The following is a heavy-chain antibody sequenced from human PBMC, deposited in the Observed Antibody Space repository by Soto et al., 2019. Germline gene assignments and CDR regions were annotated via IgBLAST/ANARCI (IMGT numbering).Heavy chain of an antibody. CDR3: ARTDYGGNSEDY. V-gene: IGHV4-30-2*01. CDR1: GGSISSGGYS. D-gene: IGHD4-17*01. CDR2: IYHSGST. J-gene: IGHJ4*02. Sequence: SETLSLTCAVSGGSISSGGYSWSWIRQPPGKGLEWIGYIYHSGSTYYNPSLKSRVTISVDRSKNQFSLKLSSVTAADTAVYYCARTDYGGNSEDYWGQGTPVTVSS.